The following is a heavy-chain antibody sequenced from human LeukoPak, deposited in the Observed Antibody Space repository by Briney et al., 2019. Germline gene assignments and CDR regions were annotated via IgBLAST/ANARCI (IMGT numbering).Heavy chain of an antibody. CDR1: GYTFTSYA. V-gene: IGHV1-3*01. CDR3: GRDVRGMTTAYFDS. CDR2: INAGNGDT. Sequence: ASVKVSCKASGYTFTSYAMHWVRQAPGQRLEWMGWINAGNGDTKYSQKFQGRVTITRDTSASTGYMELSSLRSEDTAVYYCGRDVRGMTTAYFDSWGQGTLVAVSS. D-gene: IGHD4-11*01. J-gene: IGHJ4*02.